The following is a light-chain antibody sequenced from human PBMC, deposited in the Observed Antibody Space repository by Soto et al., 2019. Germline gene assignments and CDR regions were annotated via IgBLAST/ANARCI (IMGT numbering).Light chain of an antibody. V-gene: IGKV3-11*01. CDR2: DAS. CDR1: QDIRSS. J-gene: IGKJ3*01. CDR3: QQRSNWPPD. Sequence: EIVLTQSPGTLSLSRGERVTLXXRASQDIRSSLAWYQQKPGQAPRXLIYDASNRATGIPARFSGSGSGTDFTLTISSLEPEDFAVYYCQQRSNWPPDFGPGTKVDI.